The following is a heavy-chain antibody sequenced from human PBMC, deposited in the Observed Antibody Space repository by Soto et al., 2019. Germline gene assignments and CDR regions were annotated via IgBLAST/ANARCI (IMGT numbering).Heavy chain of an antibody. CDR3: ARRGPLNNIEVVPDYFGLDV. CDR1: GFTFRDYY. V-gene: IGHV3-11*01. D-gene: IGHD2-15*01. Sequence: QEQLVESGGGLVKPGGSLRLSCEASGFTFRDYYMSWIRQAPGKGLEWISYNSSGGSSKFYTESVKGRFTISRDIAKNSLYLQMDGLRVEDTGVYFCARRGPLNNIEVVPDYFGLDVWGQGTTVTVSS. CDR2: NSSGGSSK. J-gene: IGHJ6*02.